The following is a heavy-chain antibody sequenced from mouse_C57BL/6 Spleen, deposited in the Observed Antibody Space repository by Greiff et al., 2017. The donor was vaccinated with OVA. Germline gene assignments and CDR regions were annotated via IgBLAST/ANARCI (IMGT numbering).Heavy chain of an antibody. CDR1: GFTFSDYY. J-gene: IGHJ3*01. CDR3: ARRDYSNYFAY. D-gene: IGHD2-5*01. CDR2: ISNGGGST. V-gene: IGHV5-12*01. Sequence: EVKLMESGGGLVQPGGSLKLSCAASGFTFSDYYMYWVRQTPEKRLEWVAYISNGGGSTYYPDTVKGRFTISRDNAKNTLYLQMSRLTSEDTAMYYCARRDYSNYFAYWGQGTLVTVSA.